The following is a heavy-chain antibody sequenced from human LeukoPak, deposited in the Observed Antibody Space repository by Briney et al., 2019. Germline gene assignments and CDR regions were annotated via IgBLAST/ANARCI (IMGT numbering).Heavy chain of an antibody. J-gene: IGHJ4*02. Sequence: SEALSLTCTVSGGSISSSSYYWSWIRQPAGKGLEWIGRIYTSGSTNYNPSLKSRVTMSVDTSKNQFSLKLSSVTAADTAVYYCAREGIGIDYWGQGTLVTVSS. CDR1: GGSISSSSYY. CDR3: AREGIGIDY. CDR2: IYTSGST. V-gene: IGHV4-61*02. D-gene: IGHD6-13*01.